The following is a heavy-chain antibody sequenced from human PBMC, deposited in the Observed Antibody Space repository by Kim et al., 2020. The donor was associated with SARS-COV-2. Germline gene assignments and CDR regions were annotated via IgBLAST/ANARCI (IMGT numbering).Heavy chain of an antibody. Sequence: SVKVSCKASGGTFSSYAISWVRQAPGQGLEWMGGIIPIFGTANYAQKFQGRVTITADESTSTAYMELSSLRSEDTAVYYCARDLRVAGYSSSWTYYYGMDVWGQGTTVTVSS. CDR2: IIPIFGTA. D-gene: IGHD6-13*01. V-gene: IGHV1-69*13. CDR3: ARDLRVAGYSSSWTYYYGMDV. CDR1: GGTFSSYA. J-gene: IGHJ6*02.